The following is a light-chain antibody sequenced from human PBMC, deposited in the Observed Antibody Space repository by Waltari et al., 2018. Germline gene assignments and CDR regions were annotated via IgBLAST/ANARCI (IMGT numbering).Light chain of an antibody. J-gene: IGLJ3*02. V-gene: IGLV1-40*01. CDR3: QSYDTSLSVV. CDR2: GST. CDR1: GSNIGAGYD. Sequence: QSVLTQPPSVSGAPGQRVTISCTGSGSNIGAGYDVHWYQQLPRAAPKLLIYGSTSRPLGVPARFFGSTSGTSASLAITGLQAEDEADHYCQSYDTSLSVVFGGGTKLTVL.